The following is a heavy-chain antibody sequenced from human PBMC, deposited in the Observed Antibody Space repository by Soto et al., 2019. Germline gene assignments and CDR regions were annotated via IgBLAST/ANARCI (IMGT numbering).Heavy chain of an antibody. CDR3: ANLWFGELFGWDYYYGMDV. CDR2: ISYDGSNK. CDR1: GFTFSSYG. Sequence: GGSLRLSCAASGFTFSSYGMHWVRQAPGKGLEWVAVISYDGSNKYYADSVKGRFTISRDNSKNTLYLQMNSLRAEDTAVYYCANLWFGELFGWDYYYGMDVWGQGTTVTVSS. J-gene: IGHJ6*02. V-gene: IGHV3-30*18. D-gene: IGHD3-10*01.